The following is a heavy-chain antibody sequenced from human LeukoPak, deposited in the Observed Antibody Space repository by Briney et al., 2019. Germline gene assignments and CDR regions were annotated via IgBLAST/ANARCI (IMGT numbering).Heavy chain of an antibody. V-gene: IGHV1-2*02. CDR1: GFTFSSYA. CDR3: ARGGLPAFYYYMDV. CDR2: INPHSGGT. J-gene: IGHJ6*03. D-gene: IGHD1-26*01. Sequence: GRSLRLSCAASGFTFSSYAMDWVRQAPGQGLEWMGWINPHSGGTNYAQKFQGRVTMTRDTSISTAYVELNRLRSDDTAVYYCARGGLPAFYYYMDVWGKGTTVTVSS.